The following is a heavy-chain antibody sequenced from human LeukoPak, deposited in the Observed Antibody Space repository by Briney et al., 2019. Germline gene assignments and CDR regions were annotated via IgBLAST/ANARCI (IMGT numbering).Heavy chain of an antibody. V-gene: IGHV4-59*01. CDR3: ARSGGDRVEMPTIIDY. CDR2: IYYSGST. Sequence: SETLSLTCAVYGGSFSSYYWSWIRQPPGKGLEWIGYIYYSGSTNYNPSLKSRVTILVDTSKNQFSLRLSSVTAADTAVYYCARSGGDRVEMPTIIDYWGQGTLVTVSS. J-gene: IGHJ4*02. CDR1: GGSFSSYY. D-gene: IGHD5-24*01.